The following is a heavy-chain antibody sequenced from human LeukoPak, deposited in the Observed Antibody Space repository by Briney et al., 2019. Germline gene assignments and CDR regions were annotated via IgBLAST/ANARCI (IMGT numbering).Heavy chain of an antibody. D-gene: IGHD3-9*01. CDR1: GYTFTSYG. CDR3: ARVHYDILTGYSYFDY. V-gene: IGHV1-18*01. CDR2: ISAYNDNT. Sequence: ASVKLSCKASGYTFTSYGISWVRQAPGQGLEWMGWISAYNDNTNYAQKLQGRVTMTTDTSTSTAYMELRSLRSDDTAVYYCARVHYDILTGYSYFDYWGQGTLVTVSS. J-gene: IGHJ4*02.